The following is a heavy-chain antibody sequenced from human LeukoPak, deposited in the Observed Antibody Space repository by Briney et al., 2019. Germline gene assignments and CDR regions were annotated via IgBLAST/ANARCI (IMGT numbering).Heavy chain of an antibody. V-gene: IGHV1-2*02. D-gene: IGHD3-9*01. CDR2: INPNSGGT. J-gene: IGHJ4*02. CDR3: ARAGLRYFDWFKEPNYYFDY. Sequence: GASVKVSCKASGYTFTSYGISWVRQAPGQGLEWMGWINPNSGGTNYAQKFQGRVTMTRDTSISTAYMELSRLRSDDTAVYYCARAGLRYFDWFKEPNYYFDYWGQGTLVTVSS. CDR1: GYTFTSYG.